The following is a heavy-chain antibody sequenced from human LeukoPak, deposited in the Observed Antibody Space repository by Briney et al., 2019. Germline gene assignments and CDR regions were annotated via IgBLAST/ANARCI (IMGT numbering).Heavy chain of an antibody. V-gene: IGHV4-38-2*02. CDR1: GYSISSGYY. Sequence: SETLSLTCTVSGYSISSGYYWGWIRQPPGKGLEWIGSIYHSGSTYYNPSLKSRVTISVDTSKNQFSLKLSSVTAADTAVYYCARDSGYCSGGSCSDFDYWGQGTLVTVSS. J-gene: IGHJ4*02. CDR3: ARDSGYCSGGSCSDFDY. CDR2: IYHSGST. D-gene: IGHD2-15*01.